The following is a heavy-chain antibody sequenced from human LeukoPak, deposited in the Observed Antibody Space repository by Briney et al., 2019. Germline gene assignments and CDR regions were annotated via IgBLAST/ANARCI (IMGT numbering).Heavy chain of an antibody. CDR3: ARGGTFEVDISDY. V-gene: IGHV3-21*01. D-gene: IGHD3-3*01. CDR2: ISSSSRNT. CDR1: GFTFSTYS. J-gene: IGHJ4*02. Sequence: GGSLRLSCAVSGFTFSTYSMTWVRQAPGKGLEWVSSISSSSRNTYYTDSVKGRFTISRDNAKNSLYLQMSSLRAKDTAVYYCARGGTFEVDISDYWGQGTLVTVSS.